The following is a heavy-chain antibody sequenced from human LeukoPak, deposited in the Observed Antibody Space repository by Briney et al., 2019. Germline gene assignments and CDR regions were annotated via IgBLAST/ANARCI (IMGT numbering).Heavy chain of an antibody. V-gene: IGHV1-2*02. CDR2: INPNSGGT. J-gene: IGHJ4*02. Sequence: ASVKVSCKASGYTFTGYYMHWVRQAPGQGLEWMGWINPNSGGTNYAQKFQGRITMTTDTSTSTAYMELRSLRSDDTAVYFCARGDTALESDYWGQGTLVTVSS. D-gene: IGHD5-18*01. CDR1: GYTFTGYY. CDR3: ARGDTALESDY.